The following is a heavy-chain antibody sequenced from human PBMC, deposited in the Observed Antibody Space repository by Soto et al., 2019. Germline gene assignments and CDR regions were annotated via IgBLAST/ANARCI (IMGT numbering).Heavy chain of an antibody. CDR1: GFTFSSYA. J-gene: IGHJ3*02. D-gene: IGHD6-19*01. V-gene: IGHV3-23*01. CDR3: AKDRVLMSSGWYTTDAFDI. Sequence: QPGGSLRLSCAASGFTFSSYAMSWVRQAPGKGLEWVSAISGSGGSTYYADSVKGRFTISRDNSKNTLYLQMNSLRAEDTAVYYCAKDRVLMSSGWYTTDAFDIWGQGTMVTVSS. CDR2: ISGSGGST.